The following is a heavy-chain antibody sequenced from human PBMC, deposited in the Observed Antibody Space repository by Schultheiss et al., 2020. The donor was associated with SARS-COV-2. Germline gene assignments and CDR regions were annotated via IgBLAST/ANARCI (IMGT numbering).Heavy chain of an antibody. CDR2: IYYSGST. CDR3: ARIYAKQLGRVTTSSLFDY. D-gene: IGHD4-17*01. CDR1: GGSISSGGYY. V-gene: IGHV4-31*03. J-gene: IGHJ4*02. Sequence: SETLSLTCTVSGGSISSGGYYWSWIRQHPGKGLEWIGYIYYSGSTYYNPSLKSRVTISVDTSKNQFSLKLSSVTAADTAVYYCARIYAKQLGRVTTSSLFDYWGQGTLVTVSS.